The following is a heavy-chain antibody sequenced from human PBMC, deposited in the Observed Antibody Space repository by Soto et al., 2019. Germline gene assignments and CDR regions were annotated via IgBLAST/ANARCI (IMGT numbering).Heavy chain of an antibody. D-gene: IGHD6-19*01. Sequence: VAPVKVSCKASGGTFSNYAINWVRQAPGQGLEWMGGIIPIFGTANYAQRFQGRVTITADESTSTAYMELSSLRSEDTAVYYCARVLIAVAGTHRIKNWFDPWGQGTLVTVSS. J-gene: IGHJ5*02. CDR2: IIPIFGTA. CDR3: ARVLIAVAGTHRIKNWFDP. V-gene: IGHV1-69*13. CDR1: GGTFSNYA.